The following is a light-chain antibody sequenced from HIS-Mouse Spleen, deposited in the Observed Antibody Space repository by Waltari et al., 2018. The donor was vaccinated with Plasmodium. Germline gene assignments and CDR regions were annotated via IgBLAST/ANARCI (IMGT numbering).Light chain of an antibody. V-gene: IGKV1-5*03. CDR1: QSISSW. CDR2: KAS. Sequence: DIQMTQSPSTLSASVGDRVTITCRASQSISSWLAWYQQKPGKAPKLLIYKASSSESGVPSRFSGSGSGTEFTLTISSLQPDEFATYYCQQYNSYSWTFCQGTKVEIK. J-gene: IGKJ1*01. CDR3: QQYNSYSWT.